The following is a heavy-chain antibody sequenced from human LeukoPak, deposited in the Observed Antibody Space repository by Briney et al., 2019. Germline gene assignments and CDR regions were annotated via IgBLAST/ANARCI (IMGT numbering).Heavy chain of an antibody. V-gene: IGHV1-2*02. CDR2: INCNSGGT. CDR3: ARIGGSGYTYGTFDY. Sequence: ASVKVSCKASGYTFTSYDINWVRQATGQGLEWMGWINCNSGGTNYAQNFQGRVTMTRDTSISTAYMELTSLRSDDTAVYYCARIGGSGYTYGTFDYWGQGTLVTVSS. J-gene: IGHJ4*02. D-gene: IGHD5-18*01. CDR1: GYTFTSYD.